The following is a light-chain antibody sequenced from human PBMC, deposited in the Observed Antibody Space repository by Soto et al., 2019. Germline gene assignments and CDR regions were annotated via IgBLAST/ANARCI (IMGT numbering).Light chain of an antibody. J-gene: IGKJ5*01. CDR3: QQYGSSPIT. Sequence: ELVLTQSPATLSVSPGDRATLSCRASQSVSSIYLAWYQQRPGQAPSLLIYATCSRATGIPDRFSGSGSGTDFSLTISRLEPEDFAVYYCQQYGSSPITFGQGTRLEI. CDR2: ATC. CDR1: QSVSSIY. V-gene: IGKV3-20*01.